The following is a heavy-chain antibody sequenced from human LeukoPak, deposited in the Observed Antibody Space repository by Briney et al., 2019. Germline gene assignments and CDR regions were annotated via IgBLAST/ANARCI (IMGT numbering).Heavy chain of an antibody. CDR3: ARAGEVASFDY. D-gene: IGHD5-12*01. CDR2: ISYDGSNK. J-gene: IGHJ4*02. CDR1: GFTFSSYW. V-gene: IGHV3-30-3*01. Sequence: GGSLRLSCAASGFTFSSYWMHWVRQGPEKGLVWVAVISYDGSNKYYADSVKGRFTISRDNSKNTLYLQMNSLRAEDTAVYYCARAGEVASFDYWGQGTLVTVSS.